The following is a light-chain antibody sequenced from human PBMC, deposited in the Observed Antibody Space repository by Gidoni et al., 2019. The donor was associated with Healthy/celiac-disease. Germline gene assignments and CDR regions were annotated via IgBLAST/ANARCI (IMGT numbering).Light chain of an antibody. CDR1: SSDVGGYNY. Sequence: QSALTQPASVSASPGQSITISCTGTSSDVGGYNYVSWYQQHPGKAPKLMIYEVSNRPSGVPDRLSGSKSGNTASLTISGLQAEDEADYYCSSYTSSSTLGVFGGGTKLTVL. CDR3: SSYTSSSTLGV. V-gene: IGLV2-14*01. CDR2: EVS. J-gene: IGLJ3*02.